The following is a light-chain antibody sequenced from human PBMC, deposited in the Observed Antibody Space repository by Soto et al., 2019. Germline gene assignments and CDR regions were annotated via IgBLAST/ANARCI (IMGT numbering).Light chain of an antibody. Sequence: QSALTQPPSASGSPGQSVTISCTGTSSDVGAYKYVSWYQQYPGKAPKLMIYEVTKRPSGVPDRFSGSKSGNTASLTVSGLQVEDGADYYSTSYVGSDIWVFGGGTKLPVL. V-gene: IGLV2-8*01. J-gene: IGLJ3*02. CDR3: TSYVGSDIWV. CDR1: SSDVGAYKY. CDR2: EVT.